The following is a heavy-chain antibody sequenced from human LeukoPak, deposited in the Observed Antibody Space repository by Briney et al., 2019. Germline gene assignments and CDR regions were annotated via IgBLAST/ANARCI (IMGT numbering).Heavy chain of an antibody. CDR2: IRSKAYGGTT. V-gene: IGHV3-49*04. D-gene: IGHD3-16*01. J-gene: IGHJ4*02. CDR3: TRDYDYVWGSFGY. Sequence: GGSLRLSCTASGFTFGDYSMSWVRQAPGKGLEWVGFIRSKAYGGTTEYAASVKGRFTISGDDSKSIAYLQMNSLKIEDTAVYYCTRDYDYVWGSFGYWGQGTLVTVSS. CDR1: GFTFGDYS.